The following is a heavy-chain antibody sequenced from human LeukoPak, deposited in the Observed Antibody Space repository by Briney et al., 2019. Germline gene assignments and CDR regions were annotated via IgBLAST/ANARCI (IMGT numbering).Heavy chain of an antibody. CDR1: GFTFSIHG. J-gene: IGHJ4*02. D-gene: IGHD6-19*01. Sequence: PGGSLRLSCAASGFTFSIHGMNWVRQAPGEGLEWVAVIWYDGSNKYYADSVKGRFTISRDNSKNTLYLQMNSLRAEDTAVYYCARDHSSGWYSDYFDYWGQGTLVTVSS. V-gene: IGHV3-33*08. CDR3: ARDHSSGWYSDYFDY. CDR2: IWYDGSNK.